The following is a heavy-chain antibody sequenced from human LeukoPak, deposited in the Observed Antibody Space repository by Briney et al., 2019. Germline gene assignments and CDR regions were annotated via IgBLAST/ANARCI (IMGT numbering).Heavy chain of an antibody. J-gene: IGHJ3*02. V-gene: IGHV4-34*01. CDR3: ARGHHAVWRYQLPNI. Sequence: SETLSLTCGVYGVSFSGYYWIWIRQPPGKGLEWIGEINHSGISNYNPSLKSRVSISVDTSKNLVSLKLTSVTAADTAVYYCARGHHAVWRYQLPNIWGQGTTVTVSS. CDR2: INHSGIS. D-gene: IGHD2-2*01. CDR1: GVSFSGYY.